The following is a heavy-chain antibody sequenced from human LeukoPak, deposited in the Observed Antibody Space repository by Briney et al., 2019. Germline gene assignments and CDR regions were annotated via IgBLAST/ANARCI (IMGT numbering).Heavy chain of an antibody. CDR1: GMSLTDFQ. D-gene: IGHD3-16*01. CDR3: ARGDWGGYFDY. Sequence: SEPLSLTCIVYGMSLTDFQWGWIRQSAGKGLEWMGEINASGRTNYNPSLKTSVFISRDTSKRQFSLNLTPATAADTPLYYCARGDWGGYFDYWGQGIQVTVSS. J-gene: IGHJ4*02. CDR2: INASGRT. V-gene: IGHV4-34*01.